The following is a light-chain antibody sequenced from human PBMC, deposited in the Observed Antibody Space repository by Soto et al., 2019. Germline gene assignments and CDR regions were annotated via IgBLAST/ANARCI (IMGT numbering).Light chain of an antibody. V-gene: IGKV3-20*01. J-gene: IGKJ1*01. Sequence: EIVLTQSPGTLSLSPGERATLSCRASQSVTSSYLAWYQQKPGQAPRLLIYGTSSRATGIPDRFSGSGSGTDFTLTISRLYPEDFAVYYCQHYGSSPRTCGQGIKVEI. CDR3: QHYGSSPRT. CDR2: GTS. CDR1: QSVTSSY.